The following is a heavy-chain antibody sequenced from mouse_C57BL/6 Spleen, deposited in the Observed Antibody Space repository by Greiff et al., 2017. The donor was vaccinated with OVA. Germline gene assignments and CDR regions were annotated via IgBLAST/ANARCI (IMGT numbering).Heavy chain of an antibody. CDR1: GFNIQDDY. CDR2: IDPENGDT. Sequence: VQLQQSGAELVRPGASVKLSCTASGFNIQDDYMPWVKQRPDQGLEWIGWIDPENGDTEYASKFQGKATITADTSSNTAYLQLSSLTSEDTAVYYCTNYDGYRSWFAYWGQGTLVTVSA. CDR3: TNYDGYRSWFAY. J-gene: IGHJ3*01. D-gene: IGHD2-3*01. V-gene: IGHV14-4*01.